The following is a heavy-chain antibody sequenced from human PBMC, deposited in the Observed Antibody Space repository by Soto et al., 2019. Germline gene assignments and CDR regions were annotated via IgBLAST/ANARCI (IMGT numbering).Heavy chain of an antibody. V-gene: IGHV3-74*01. CDR1: GFTFSSYW. J-gene: IGHJ3*02. CDR2: INSDGSST. CDR3: ARVRMAGDFDI. D-gene: IGHD6-19*01. Sequence: PGGSLRLSCAASGFTFSSYWMHWVRQAPGKGLVWVSRINSDGSSTTYADSVKGRFTISRDSAKNTLHLQMNSLRAEDTAVYYCARVRMAGDFDIWGQGTMVTVS.